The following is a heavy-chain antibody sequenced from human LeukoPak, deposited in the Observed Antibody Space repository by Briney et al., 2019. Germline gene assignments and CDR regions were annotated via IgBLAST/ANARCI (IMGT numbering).Heavy chain of an antibody. Sequence: SETLSLTCGVYDDSLSGYNWNWIRHPPGKGLELIGEINHLGRTNYNPSLKSRVSISNDTSKHQLTLQMTSVTATDTDVYFCARPPPCSPTNCSGPLRYWGQGNLVLVSS. D-gene: IGHD2-2*01. CDR3: ARPPPCSPTNCSGPLRY. J-gene: IGHJ4*03. V-gene: IGHV4-34*01. CDR2: INHLGRT. CDR1: DDSLSGYN.